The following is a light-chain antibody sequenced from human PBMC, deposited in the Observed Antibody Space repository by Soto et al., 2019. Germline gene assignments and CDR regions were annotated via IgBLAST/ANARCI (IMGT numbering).Light chain of an antibody. V-gene: IGLV2-14*01. CDR1: NTDVGQDKS. CDR2: EVT. J-gene: IGLJ1*01. Sequence: QSALTQPASVSGSRGQSITISCVGRNTDVGQDKSVSWYQQGPGKAPKLLIFEVTNRPSGVSSRFSGSRSGNTASLTISGLQPDDEGDYFCVSYTDTDTLVFRTATKVTVL. CDR3: VSYTDTDTLV.